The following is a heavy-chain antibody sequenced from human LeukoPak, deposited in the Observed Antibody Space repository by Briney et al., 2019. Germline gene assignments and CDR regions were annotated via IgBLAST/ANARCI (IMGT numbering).Heavy chain of an antibody. D-gene: IGHD3-22*01. Sequence: ASVKVSCKASGYTFTSYYMHWVRQAPGQGFEWMGIINPSGGSTSYAQKFQGRVTMTRDTSTSTVYMELSSLRSEDTAVYYCARDLHYYDSSGYSWGYWGQGTLVTVSS. CDR1: GYTFTSYY. CDR2: INPSGGST. V-gene: IGHV1-46*01. CDR3: ARDLHYYDSSGYSWGY. J-gene: IGHJ4*02.